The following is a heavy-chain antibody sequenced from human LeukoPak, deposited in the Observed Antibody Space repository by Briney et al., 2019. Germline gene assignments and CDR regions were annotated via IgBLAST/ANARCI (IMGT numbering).Heavy chain of an antibody. V-gene: IGHV3-30*18. CDR2: ISYDGSTK. CDR1: GFTFSSYG. J-gene: IGHJ3*02. CDR3: AKDYEKGAFDI. D-gene: IGHD3-16*01. Sequence: GGALRLSCAACGFTFSSYGMHWVRQAPGKGLEGVAVISYDGSTKYYADAVKGRFTISRDNSKNTLYLQMNSLRAEDTAVYYCAKDYEKGAFDIWGQGTMVTVSS.